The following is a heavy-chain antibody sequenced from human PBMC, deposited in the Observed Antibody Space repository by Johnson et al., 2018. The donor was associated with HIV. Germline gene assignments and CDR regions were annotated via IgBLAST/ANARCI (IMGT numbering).Heavy chain of an antibody. J-gene: IGHJ3*02. V-gene: IGHV3-30*02. CDR3: AIQGPTMVRVRSAFDI. CDR2: TRYDGSNK. CDR1: GFTFNTYG. D-gene: IGHD3-10*01. Sequence: QVQLVESGGGVVQPGGSLRLSCAASGFTFNTYGMDWVRQAPGKGLEWVAFTRYDGSNKYYADSVKGRLTMSRDNSKNTLYLQMNSLRAEDTAVYYCAIQGPTMVRVRSAFDIWGQGTMVTVSS.